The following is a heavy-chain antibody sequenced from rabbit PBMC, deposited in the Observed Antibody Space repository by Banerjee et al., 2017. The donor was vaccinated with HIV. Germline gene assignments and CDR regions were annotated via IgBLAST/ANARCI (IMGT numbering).Heavy chain of an antibody. CDR1: GFSFSSSYY. V-gene: IGHV1S40*01. CDR2: IGAGSGST. Sequence: QSLEESGGDLVKPGASLTLTGTASGFSFSSSYYMCWVRQAPGKGLEWIACIGAGSGSTVYASWAKGRFTISKTSSTTVTLQMTSLTAADTATYFCARGANAAGYNSNLWGQGTLVTVS. J-gene: IGHJ4*01. CDR3: ARGANAAGYNSNL. D-gene: IGHD7-1*01.